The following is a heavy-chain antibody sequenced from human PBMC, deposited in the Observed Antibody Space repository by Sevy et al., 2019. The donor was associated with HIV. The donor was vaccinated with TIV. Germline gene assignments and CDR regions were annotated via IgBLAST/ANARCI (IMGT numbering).Heavy chain of an antibody. D-gene: IGHD1-26*01. J-gene: IGHJ4*02. CDR2: ISYDGSNK. CDR1: GFTFSSYA. V-gene: IGHV3-30*04. Sequence: GGSLRLSCAASGFTFSSYAMHWVRQAPGKGLEWVAVISYDGSNKYYADSVKGRFTISRDNSKNTLYLQMNSLRAEDTAVYYCRGVGTTTNFDYWGQGTLVTVSS. CDR3: RGVGTTTNFDY.